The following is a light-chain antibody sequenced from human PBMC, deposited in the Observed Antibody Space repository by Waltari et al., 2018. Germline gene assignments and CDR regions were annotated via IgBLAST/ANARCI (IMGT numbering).Light chain of an antibody. J-gene: IGLJ1*01. CDR3: AAWDDSLSVDV. CDR1: SSNIGSNY. CDR2: RNN. Sequence: QSVLTQPPSASGTPGQRVTLSCSGSSSNIGSNYVYWYQQLPGTAPKLLIYRNNQRPSGVPDRFSGSKSGTSASLAISGLRSEDEADYYCAAWDDSLSVDVFGTGTKVTVL. V-gene: IGLV1-47*01.